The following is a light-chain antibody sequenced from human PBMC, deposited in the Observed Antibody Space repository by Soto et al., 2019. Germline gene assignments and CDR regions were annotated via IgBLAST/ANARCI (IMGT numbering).Light chain of an antibody. CDR3: HCQEFPTSRVYT. CDR1: QSLRSSY. J-gene: IGKJ2*01. V-gene: IGKV3-20*01. CDR2: GGS. Sequence: IVLTQSPGTLSLSPGETATLSCRASQSLRSSYVAWYQQRAGQAPRLLIYGGSSRATGFPDKFSGSGAGTGFTLTISRLDPEDSAVYYCHCQEFPTSRVYTFGQGTRLEIK.